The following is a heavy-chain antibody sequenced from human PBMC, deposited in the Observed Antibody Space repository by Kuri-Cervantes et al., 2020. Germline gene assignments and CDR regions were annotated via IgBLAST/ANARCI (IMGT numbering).Heavy chain of an antibody. CDR2: IYPGDSDS. CDR3: ARHKGLDV. V-gene: IGHV5-51*01. Sequence: GESLKISCKGSGYSFTSYWIAWVRQMAGKGLELIEIIYPGDSDSRYSPSFQGQVTISADKSISTAYLQWSSLKASDTAIYYCARHKGLDVWGQGTTVTVSS. J-gene: IGHJ6*02. CDR1: GYSFTSYW.